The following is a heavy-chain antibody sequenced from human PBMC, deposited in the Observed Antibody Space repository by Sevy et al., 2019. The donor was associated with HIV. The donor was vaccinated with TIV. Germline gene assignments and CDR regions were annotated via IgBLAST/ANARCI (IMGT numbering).Heavy chain of an antibody. CDR3: ATDIVVGRDY. Sequence: ASVKVSCKVSGYTLSKLSMHWVRQAPGKGLAWMGGFHEDGESMYAQKFQGRVTMTEDTSTDTAYMELSSLRSEDTAVYYCATDIVVGRDYWGQGTLVTVSS. V-gene: IGHV1-24*01. D-gene: IGHD2-2*01. CDR1: GYTLSKLS. J-gene: IGHJ4*02. CDR2: FHEDGES.